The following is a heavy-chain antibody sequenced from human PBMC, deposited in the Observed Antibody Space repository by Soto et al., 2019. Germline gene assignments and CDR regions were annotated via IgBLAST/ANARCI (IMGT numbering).Heavy chain of an antibody. CDR3: ARGEGVTMT. J-gene: IGHJ4*02. D-gene: IGHD3-10*01. CDR1: GFTFSSYG. CDR2: IWYDGSNK. Sequence: QVQLVESGGGVVQPGRSLRLSCAASGFTFSSYGMHWVRQAPGKGLEWVAVIWYDGSNKYYADSVKGRFTISRDNSKKTLYLQMNSRRAEDTAVYYCARGEGVTMTWGQGTLVTVSS. V-gene: IGHV3-33*01.